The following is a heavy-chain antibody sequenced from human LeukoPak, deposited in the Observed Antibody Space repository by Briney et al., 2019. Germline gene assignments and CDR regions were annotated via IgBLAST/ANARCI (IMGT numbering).Heavy chain of an antibody. V-gene: IGHV3-48*03. Sequence: GGSLRLSCAASGFTFSSYEMNWVRQAPGKGLEWVSYISSSGSTIYYADSVKGRFTISRDNAKNSLYLQMNSLRAEDTAVYYCARQRLSAAGTSFGYWGQGTLVTVSS. D-gene: IGHD6-13*01. CDR3: ARQRLSAAGTSFGY. CDR2: ISSSGSTI. J-gene: IGHJ4*02. CDR1: GFTFSSYE.